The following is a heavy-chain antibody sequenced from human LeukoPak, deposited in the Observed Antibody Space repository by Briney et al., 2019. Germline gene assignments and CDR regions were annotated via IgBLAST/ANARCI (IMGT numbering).Heavy chain of an antibody. CDR3: AKAVAAAGTPYFDY. D-gene: IGHD6-13*01. Sequence: GGSLRLSCAASGFTVSSIYMSWVRQAPGKGLEWVSVIYSGGSTYYADSVKGRFTISRDNSKNTLYLQMNSLRAEDTALYYCAKAVAAAGTPYFDYWGQGTLVTVSS. V-gene: IGHV3-66*01. J-gene: IGHJ4*02. CDR2: IYSGGST. CDR1: GFTVSSIY.